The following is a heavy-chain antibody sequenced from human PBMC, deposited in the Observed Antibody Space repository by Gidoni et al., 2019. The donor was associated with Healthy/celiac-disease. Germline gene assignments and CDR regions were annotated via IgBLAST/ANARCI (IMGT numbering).Heavy chain of an antibody. CDR2: IYYSGST. Sequence: VSISSGGYYWSWIRPHPGKGLEWIGYIYYSGSTYYNPSLKSRVTISVDTSKNQCSLKLGSVTDADTALYYCAGGEVDIEHFDYWGQGTLVTVSS. CDR3: AGGEVDIEHFDY. CDR1: VSISSGGYY. V-gene: IGHV4-31*02. D-gene: IGHD1-26*01. J-gene: IGHJ4*02.